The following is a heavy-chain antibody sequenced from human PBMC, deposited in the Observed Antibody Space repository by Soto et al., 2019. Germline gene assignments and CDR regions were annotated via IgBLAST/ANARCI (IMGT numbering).Heavy chain of an antibody. CDR2: ISGSGDST. V-gene: IGHV3-23*01. Sequence: EVQLLESGGGLVQPGGSLRLSCAASGFTFSSYAMNWVRQAPGKGLEWVSVISGSGDSTYYPDSVKGRFTISRDNSKNTLYLQMNSLRAEDTAVYYCARRGPGTYFDYWGQVTLVTVSS. CDR1: GFTFSSYA. D-gene: IGHD6-13*01. J-gene: IGHJ4*02. CDR3: ARRGPGTYFDY.